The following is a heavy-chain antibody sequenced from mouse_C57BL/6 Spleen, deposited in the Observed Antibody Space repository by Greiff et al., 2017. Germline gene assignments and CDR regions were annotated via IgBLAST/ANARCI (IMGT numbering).Heavy chain of an antibody. V-gene: IGHV5-9-1*02. Sequence: DVMLVESGEGLVKPGGSLKLSCAASGFTFSSYAMSWVRQTPEKRLEWVAYISSGGDYIYYADTVKGRFTISRDNARNTLYLQMSRLRSEDTTMYDGTTVGGNSSFAYWGQGTLATVSA. CDR3: TTVGGNSSFAY. J-gene: IGHJ3*01. CDR2: ISSGGDYI. D-gene: IGHD2-1*01. CDR1: GFTFSSYA.